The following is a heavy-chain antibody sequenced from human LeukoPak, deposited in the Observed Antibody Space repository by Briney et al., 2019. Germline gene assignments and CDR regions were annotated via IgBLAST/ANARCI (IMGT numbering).Heavy chain of an antibody. V-gene: IGHV1-69*04. CDR1: GYTFTSYG. CDR3: ARDGGQGAAGPLDY. J-gene: IGHJ4*02. Sequence: ASVKVSCKASGYTFTSYGISWVRQAPGQGLEWMGRIIPILGIANYAQKFQGRVTITADKSTSTAYMELSSLRSEDTAVYYCARDGGQGAAGPLDYWGQGTLVTVSS. D-gene: IGHD6-13*01. CDR2: IIPILGIA.